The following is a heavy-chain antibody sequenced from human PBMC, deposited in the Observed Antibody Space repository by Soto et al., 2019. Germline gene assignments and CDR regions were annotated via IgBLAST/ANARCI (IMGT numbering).Heavy chain of an antibody. J-gene: IGHJ4*02. V-gene: IGHV3-11*06. D-gene: IGHD3-22*01. Sequence: QVHLVESGGALVKPGGSLRLSCAVSGFSFSDYYMNWIRQAPGKGLEWLSYISSTATNTNYADSVRGRFTISRDSAKNSLYLDMNGLRAEDTAVYYCARARLVVEGRFDYWGQGTLVTVSS. CDR1: GFSFSDYY. CDR2: ISSTATNT. CDR3: ARARLVVEGRFDY.